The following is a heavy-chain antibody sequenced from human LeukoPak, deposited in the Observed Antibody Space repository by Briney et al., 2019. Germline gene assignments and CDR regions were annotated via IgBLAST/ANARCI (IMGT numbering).Heavy chain of an antibody. CDR3: ARVAGVVPAAMAFDY. CDR1: GGSISSSSYY. J-gene: IGHJ4*02. V-gene: IGHV4-39*01. Sequence: SETLSLTCTVSGGSISSSSYYWGWIRQPPGKGLEWIGSIYYSGSTYYNPSLKSRVTISVDTSKNQFSLKLSSVTAADTAVYYCARVAGVVPAAMAFDYWGQGTLVTVSS. D-gene: IGHD2-2*01. CDR2: IYYSGST.